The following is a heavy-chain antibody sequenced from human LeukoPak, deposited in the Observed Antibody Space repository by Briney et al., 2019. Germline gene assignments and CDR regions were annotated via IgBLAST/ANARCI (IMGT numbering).Heavy chain of an antibody. V-gene: IGHV4-59*08. Sequence: SETLSLTCTVSGGSISSYYWSWIRQPPGKGLEWIGYIYYSGSTNYNPSLKSRVTISVDTSKNQFSLKLSSVTAADTAVYYCAGGNYYDSSGYYYKDVYWGQGTLVTVSS. D-gene: IGHD3-22*01. CDR3: AGGNYYDSSGYYYKDVY. J-gene: IGHJ4*02. CDR1: GGSISSYY. CDR2: IYYSGST.